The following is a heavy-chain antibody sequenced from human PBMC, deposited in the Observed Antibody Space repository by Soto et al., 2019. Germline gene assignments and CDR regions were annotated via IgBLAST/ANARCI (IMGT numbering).Heavy chain of an antibody. CDR3: ARGDRGGSGSPASYYYSGLAV. CDR2: VSAGGDMT. V-gene: IGHV3-23*01. J-gene: IGHJ6*02. D-gene: IGHD3-10*01. CDR1: GFTFNSYA. Sequence: DVQVLESGGDLVQPGGSLRLSCAASGFTFNSYAMSWVRQAPGKGLEWVSRVSAGGDMTYYSDSVKGRFTISRDNSNNARFLRMNSLRIEDTALYYCARGDRGGSGSPASYYYSGLAVWGQATTVTVS.